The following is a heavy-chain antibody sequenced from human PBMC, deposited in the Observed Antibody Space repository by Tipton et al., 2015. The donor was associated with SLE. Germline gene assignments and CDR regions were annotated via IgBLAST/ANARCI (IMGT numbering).Heavy chain of an antibody. Sequence: LSCTVSGGSISSGGYYWSWIRQHPGKGLEWIGYIYYSGSTYYNPSLKSRVTISVDTSKNQFSLKLSSVTAADTAVYYCAGASINYYDSSGSRDYWGQGTLVTVSS. V-gene: IGHV4-31*02. CDR2: IYYSGST. D-gene: IGHD3-22*01. CDR1: GGSISSGGYY. CDR3: AGASINYYDSSGSRDY. J-gene: IGHJ4*02.